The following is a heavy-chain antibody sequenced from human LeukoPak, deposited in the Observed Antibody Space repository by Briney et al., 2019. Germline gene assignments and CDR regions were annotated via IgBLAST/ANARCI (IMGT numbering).Heavy chain of an antibody. Sequence: PGGSLRLSCAASGFTFSSYSMNWVRQAPGKGLEWVSYISSSSSTIYYADSVKGRFTISRDNVKNSLYLQMNSLRAEDTAVYYCARERASSTSDYVDYWGQGTLVTVSS. D-gene: IGHD2-2*01. CDR3: ARERASSTSDYVDY. CDR2: ISSSSSTI. J-gene: IGHJ4*02. CDR1: GFTFSSYS. V-gene: IGHV3-48*01.